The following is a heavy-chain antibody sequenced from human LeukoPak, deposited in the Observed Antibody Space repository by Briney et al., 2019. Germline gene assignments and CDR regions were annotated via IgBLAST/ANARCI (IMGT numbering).Heavy chain of an antibody. V-gene: IGHV3-23*01. Sequence: GRSLRLSCAASGFTFSSYAMSWVRQAPRKVLEWVSTIIGSGGSTYSTDSVRGRFTISRDNSKNTLYLQMNSLRAEDTALYYCAKVRFCTNDICHGDFDYWGQGTLVTVSS. D-gene: IGHD2-8*01. CDR2: IIGSGGST. CDR1: GFTFSSYA. CDR3: AKVRFCTNDICHGDFDY. J-gene: IGHJ4*02.